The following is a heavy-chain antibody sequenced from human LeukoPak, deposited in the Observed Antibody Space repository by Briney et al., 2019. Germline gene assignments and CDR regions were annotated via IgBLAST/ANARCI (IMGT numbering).Heavy chain of an antibody. V-gene: IGHV3-30-3*01. CDR2: ISYDGSNK. J-gene: IGHJ3*02. CDR1: GFTFSSYA. D-gene: IGHD3-22*01. Sequence: GGSLRLSCAASGFTFSSYAMDWVRQAPGKGLEWVAVISYDGSNKYYADSVKGRFTISRDNSKNTLYLQMNSLRAEDTAVYYCARDRDYYDSSGYHDAFDIWGQGTMVTVSS. CDR3: ARDRDYYDSSGYHDAFDI.